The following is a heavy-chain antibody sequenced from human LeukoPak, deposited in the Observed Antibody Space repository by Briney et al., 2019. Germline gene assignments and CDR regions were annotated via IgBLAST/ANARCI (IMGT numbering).Heavy chain of an antibody. CDR2: IKEDAGEV. J-gene: IGHJ1*01. CDR1: GFTFSSYW. V-gene: IGHV3-7*01. D-gene: IGHD1-7*01. CDR3: ARSFFQWNYGSCLDS. Sequence: GGSLRLSCAASGFTFSSYWMSWVRQAPGKGLEWVANIKEDAGEVYYVDSVKGRFTISRDNAKDSLYLQMNSLRPEDTAVYSCARSFFQWNYGSCLDSWGQGTLVTVSS.